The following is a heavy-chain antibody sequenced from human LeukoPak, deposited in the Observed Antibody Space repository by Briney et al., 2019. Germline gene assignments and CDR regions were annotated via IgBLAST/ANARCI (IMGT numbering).Heavy chain of an antibody. CDR2: STGGDA. Sequence: GGSLRLPCVASGITFKKFAMTWVRQAPGKGLEWVSHSTGGDAYYVDSVKGRFTISRDNSKNTLYLQMNSLRAEDTAIYYCAKCGGDNCYLPVDSWGQGTPVTVSS. V-gene: IGHV3-23*01. CDR3: AKCGGDNCYLPVDS. CDR1: GITFKKFA. J-gene: IGHJ4*02. D-gene: IGHD2-15*01.